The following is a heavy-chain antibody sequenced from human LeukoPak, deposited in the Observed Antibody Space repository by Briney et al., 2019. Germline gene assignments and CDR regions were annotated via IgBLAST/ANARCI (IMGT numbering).Heavy chain of an antibody. J-gene: IGHJ3*02. CDR3: AKTDGDYCSSTSCYVSAFDI. Sequence: GGSLRLSCAASGFTFSSYAMSWVRQAPGKGLEWVSAISGSGGSTYYADSVKGRFTISRDNSKNTLYLQMNSLRAEDTAVYYCAKTDGDYCSSTSCYVSAFDIWGQGTMVTVSS. CDR2: ISGSGGST. D-gene: IGHD2-2*01. V-gene: IGHV3-23*01. CDR1: GFTFSSYA.